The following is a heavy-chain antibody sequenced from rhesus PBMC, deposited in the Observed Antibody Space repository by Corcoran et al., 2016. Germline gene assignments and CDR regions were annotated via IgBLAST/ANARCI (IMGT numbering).Heavy chain of an antibody. J-gene: IGHJ3*01. CDR1: GCSISGYW. Sequence: QLQLQESGPGLVKPSETLSLTCAVSGCSISGYWWSWIRQPPGQGLEWIGRIDSSGNNDTNPSLKSRVSISRDTSKNQFALKLSCVTAADTAVYYCARGGYCSSTYCPPYAFDFWGQGLRVTVSS. D-gene: IGHD2-15*01. CDR3: ARGGYCSSTYCPPYAFDF. CDR2: IDSSGNN. V-gene: IGHV4-160*01.